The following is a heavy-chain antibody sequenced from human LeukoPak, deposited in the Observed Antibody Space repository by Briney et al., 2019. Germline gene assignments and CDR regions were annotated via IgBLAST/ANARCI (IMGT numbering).Heavy chain of an antibody. D-gene: IGHD3-10*02. Sequence: GGSLRLSCAASGFTFSSYAMSWVRQAPGKGLEWVSAISGSGGSTYYADSLKGRFTISRDNAKNSLYLQMNSLRAEDTAVYYCAELGITMIGGVWGKGTTVTISS. CDR3: AELGITMIGGV. V-gene: IGHV3-23*01. CDR2: ISGSGGST. CDR1: GFTFSSYA. J-gene: IGHJ6*04.